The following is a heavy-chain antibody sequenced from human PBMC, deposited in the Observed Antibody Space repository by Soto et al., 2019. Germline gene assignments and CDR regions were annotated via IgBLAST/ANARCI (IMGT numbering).Heavy chain of an antibody. CDR3: ARAARWLQLAFDY. CDR2: IYYSGST. J-gene: IGHJ4*02. Sequence: QVQLQESGPGLVKPSETLSLTCTVSGGSVSSGSYYWSWIRQPTGKGLEWIGYIYYSGSTNYNPSLKSRVTISVDTSKNQFSLKLSSVTAADTAVYYCARAARWLQLAFDYWGQGTLVTVSS. D-gene: IGHD5-12*01. CDR1: GGSVSSGSYY. V-gene: IGHV4-61*01.